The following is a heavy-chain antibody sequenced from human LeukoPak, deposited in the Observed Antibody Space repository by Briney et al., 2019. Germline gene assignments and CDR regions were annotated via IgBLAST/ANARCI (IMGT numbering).Heavy chain of an antibody. CDR3: ARGGEQWLYYFDY. J-gene: IGHJ4*02. Sequence: GGSLRLSCAASGFTFSSYAMHWVRHAPGKGLEWVAVISYDGSNKYYADSVKGRFTISRDNSKNTLYLQMNSLRAEDTAVYYCARGGEQWLYYFDYWGQGTLVTVSS. CDR1: GFTFSSYA. D-gene: IGHD6-19*01. CDR2: ISYDGSNK. V-gene: IGHV3-30*04.